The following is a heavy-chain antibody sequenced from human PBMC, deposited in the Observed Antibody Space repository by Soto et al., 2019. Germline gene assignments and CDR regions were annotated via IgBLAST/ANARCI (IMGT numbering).Heavy chain of an antibody. D-gene: IGHD5-12*01. J-gene: IGHJ6*02. CDR3: AREINGLDYYYYGMDV. Sequence: PGGSLRLSCAASGFTVSSNYMSWVRQAPGKGLEWVSVIYSGGSTYYADSVKGRFTISRDNSKNTLYLQMNSLRAEDTAVYYCAREINGLDYYYYGMDVWGQGTTVTVS. CDR2: IYSGGST. CDR1: GFTVSSNY. V-gene: IGHV3-66*01.